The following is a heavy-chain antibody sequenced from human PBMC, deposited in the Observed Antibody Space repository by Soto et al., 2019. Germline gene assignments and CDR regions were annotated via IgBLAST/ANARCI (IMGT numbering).Heavy chain of an antibody. V-gene: IGHV1-18*01. CDR1: GYTITGYA. CDR2: ISAYNGNT. D-gene: IGHD3-22*01. CDR3: GRDPRSASYDSSGYYYY. J-gene: IGHJ4*02. Sequence: ASVKVSCKTSGYTITGYAVHWVRQAPGQRLEWMGWISAYNGNTNYAQKLQGRVTMTTDTSTSTAYMELRSLRSDDTAVYYCGRDPRSASYDSSGYYYYWGQGTLVTVS.